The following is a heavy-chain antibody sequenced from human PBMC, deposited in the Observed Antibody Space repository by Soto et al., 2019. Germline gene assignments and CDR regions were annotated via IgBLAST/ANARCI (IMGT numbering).Heavy chain of an antibody. CDR3: ARGQRFSDWFDP. Sequence: PSETLSLTCSVSGGTISGYYWTWIRQPAGKGLEWIGRIYSSGNTKYNPSLQSRVTMSLDTSDNQFSLRLTSVTAADTAVYYCARGQRFSDWFDPWGQGTLVTVSS. D-gene: IGHD3-3*01. CDR1: GGTISGYY. CDR2: IYSSGNT. V-gene: IGHV4-4*07. J-gene: IGHJ5*02.